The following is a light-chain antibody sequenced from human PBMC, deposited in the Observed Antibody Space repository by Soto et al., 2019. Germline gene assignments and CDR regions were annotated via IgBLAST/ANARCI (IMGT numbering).Light chain of an antibody. CDR2: RNN. J-gene: IGLJ3*02. CDR3: QSYDSRLSHSV. CDR1: SSNIGSNY. V-gene: IGLV1-47*01. Sequence: QSVLTQPPSASGTPGQRVNISCSGSSSNIGSNYVYWYRQFPGTAPKLLIQRNNQRPSGVPARFSGSKSGTSASLAISGLRSEDEADYYCQSYDSRLSHSVFGGGTKVIVL.